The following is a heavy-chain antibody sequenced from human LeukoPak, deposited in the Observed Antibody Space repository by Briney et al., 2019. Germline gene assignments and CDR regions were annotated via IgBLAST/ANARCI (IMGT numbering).Heavy chain of an antibody. CDR2: LGGSETST. Sequence: GGSLRLSCAASGFTFSIYALSWVRQAPGKGLEWVSVLGGSETSTSYADSVKGRFTISRDNSKNTLYLQMNSPRAEDTAVYYCAKDWGGSYHGNAFDIWGQGTMVTVSS. J-gene: IGHJ3*02. V-gene: IGHV3-23*01. D-gene: IGHD1-26*01. CDR3: AKDWGGSYHGNAFDI. CDR1: GFTFSIYA.